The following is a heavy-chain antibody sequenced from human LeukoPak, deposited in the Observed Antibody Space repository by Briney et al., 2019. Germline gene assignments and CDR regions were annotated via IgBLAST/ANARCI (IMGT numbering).Heavy chain of an antibody. D-gene: IGHD5-12*01. J-gene: IGHJ6*04. CDR2: IYYSGST. CDR1: GGSISTSNYY. V-gene: IGHV4-61*05. Sequence: PSETLSLTCTVSGGSISTSNYYWGWIRQPPGKGLEWIGYIYYSGSTNYNPSLKSRVTISVDTSKNQFSLKLSSVTATDTAVYYCARAGYSGSDFSVWGKGSTVTVSS. CDR3: ARAGYSGSDFSV.